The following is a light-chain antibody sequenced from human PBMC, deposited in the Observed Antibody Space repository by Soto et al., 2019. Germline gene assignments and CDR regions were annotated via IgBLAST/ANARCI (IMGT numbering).Light chain of an antibody. CDR3: QQRSNWPLT. CDR1: QSVSSY. CDR2: DAS. J-gene: IGKJ4*01. Sequence: EIVLTQSPSTLSVSPGERATLSCRASQSVSSYLAWYQQKPGQAPSLLIYDASNMATGIPARFSGSGSGTDFTLTISSLEPEDFAVYYCQQRSNWPLTFGGGTKVEIK. V-gene: IGKV3-11*01.